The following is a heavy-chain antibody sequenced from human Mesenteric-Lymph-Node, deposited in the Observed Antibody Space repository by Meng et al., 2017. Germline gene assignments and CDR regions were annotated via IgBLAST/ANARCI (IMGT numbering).Heavy chain of an antibody. Sequence: QITFKESGPTLVKPTQTLTLTCTFSGFSLSTSGVGVGWIRQPPGKALEWLALIYWNDDKRYSPSLKSRLTITKDTSKNQVVLTMTNMDPVDTATYYCAHSRALLWFGELLGWFDPWGQGTLVTVSS. CDR1: GFSLSTSGVG. J-gene: IGHJ5*02. CDR3: AHSRALLWFGELLGWFDP. D-gene: IGHD3-10*01. V-gene: IGHV2-5*01. CDR2: IYWNDDK.